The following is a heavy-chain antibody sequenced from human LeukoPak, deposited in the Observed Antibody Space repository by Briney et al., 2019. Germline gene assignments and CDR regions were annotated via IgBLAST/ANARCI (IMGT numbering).Heavy chain of an antibody. D-gene: IGHD6-13*01. CDR1: GGSISSYY. Sequence: SQTLSLTCTVSGGSISSYYWSWIRQPPGKGLEWIGYIYYSGSTNYNPSLKSRVTISVDTSKNQFSLKLSSVTAADTAVYYCATRGYSTDAFDIWGQGTMVTVSS. V-gene: IGHV4-59*08. J-gene: IGHJ3*02. CDR2: IYYSGST. CDR3: ATRGYSTDAFDI.